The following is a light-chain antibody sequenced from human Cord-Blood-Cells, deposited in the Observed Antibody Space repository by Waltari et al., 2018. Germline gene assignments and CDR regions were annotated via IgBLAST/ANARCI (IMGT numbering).Light chain of an antibody. CDR3: NSRDSSGNHVV. Sequence: SSELTQDPAVSVALGQTVRITCHGDSPRRYYASWYQQKPGQAPVLVIYGKNNRPSGIPDRFSGSSSGNTASLTITGAQAEDEADYYCNSRDSSGNHVVFGGGTKLTVL. CDR1: SPRRYY. J-gene: IGLJ2*01. CDR2: GKN. V-gene: IGLV3-19*01.